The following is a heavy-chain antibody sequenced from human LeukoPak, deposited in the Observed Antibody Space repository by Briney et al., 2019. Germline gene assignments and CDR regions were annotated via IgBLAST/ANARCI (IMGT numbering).Heavy chain of an antibody. CDR1: GFTFSSYS. Sequence: PGGSLRLSCAASGFTFSSYSMNWVRQAPGKGLEWVANIKQDGSEEYYVDSVKGRFTISRDNAKNSLYLQMNSLRAEDTAVYYCARDTSAAGRGPFDYWGQGTLVTVSS. D-gene: IGHD6-13*01. J-gene: IGHJ4*02. CDR3: ARDTSAAGRGPFDY. CDR2: IKQDGSEE. V-gene: IGHV3-7*01.